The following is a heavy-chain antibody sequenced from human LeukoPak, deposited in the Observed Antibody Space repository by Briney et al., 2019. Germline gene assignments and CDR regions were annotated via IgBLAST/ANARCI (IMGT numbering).Heavy chain of an antibody. Sequence: GGSLRLSCAVSGFTVSSNYMNWVRQAPGKGLVWVSRINTDGSYTSYADSVKGRFTISRDNAKNSLFLQMNSLRDEDTAVYYCARVPLYDRSGYYFDYWGLGTLVTVSS. CDR2: INTDGSYT. J-gene: IGHJ4*02. V-gene: IGHV3-74*01. D-gene: IGHD3-22*01. CDR1: GFTVSSNY. CDR3: ARVPLYDRSGYYFDY.